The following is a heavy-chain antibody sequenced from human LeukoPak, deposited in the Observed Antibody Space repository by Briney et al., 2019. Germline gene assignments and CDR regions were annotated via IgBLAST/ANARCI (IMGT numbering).Heavy chain of an antibody. V-gene: IGHV4-31*11. J-gene: IGHJ4*02. CDR2: IYYSGST. Sequence: SQTLSLTCAVSGGSISSGGYYWSWIRQHPGKGLEWIGYIYYSGSTYYNPSLKSRVTISVDTSKNQFSLKLSSVTAADTAVYYCARGSYYYGSGTPKLDYWGQGTLVTVSS. CDR1: GGSISSGGYY. CDR3: ARGSYYYGSGTPKLDY. D-gene: IGHD3-10*01.